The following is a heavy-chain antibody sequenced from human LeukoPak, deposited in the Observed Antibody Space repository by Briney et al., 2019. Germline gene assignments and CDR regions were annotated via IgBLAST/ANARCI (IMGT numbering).Heavy chain of an antibody. J-gene: IGHJ5*02. CDR1: GGSFSDYY. CDR3: AQGHDYGDYLNWFDP. CDR2: INHSGST. D-gene: IGHD4-17*01. V-gene: IGHV4-34*01. Sequence: SETLSLTCAVYGGSFSDYYWSWIRQPPGKGLEWIGEINHSGSTNYNPPLKSRVTISVDTSKNQFSLKLSSVTAADTAVYYCAQGHDYGDYLNWFDPWGQGTLVTVSS.